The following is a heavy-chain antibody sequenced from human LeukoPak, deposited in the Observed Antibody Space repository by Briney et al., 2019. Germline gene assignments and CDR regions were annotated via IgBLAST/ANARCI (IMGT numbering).Heavy chain of an antibody. J-gene: IGHJ4*02. D-gene: IGHD3-10*01. Sequence: PGGSLRLSCAASGFTFSSYWMSWVRQAPGKGLEWVANIKQDGSEKYYVDSVKGRFTNSRDNAKNSLYLQMNSLRAEDTAVYYCARDMVRGAYWDWGQGTLVTVSS. V-gene: IGHV3-7*01. CDR1: GFTFSSYW. CDR3: ARDMVRGAYWD. CDR2: IKQDGSEK.